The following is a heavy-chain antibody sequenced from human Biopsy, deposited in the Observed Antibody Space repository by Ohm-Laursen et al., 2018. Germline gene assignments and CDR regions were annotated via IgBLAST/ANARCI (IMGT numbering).Heavy chain of an antibody. CDR3: ARGQRHYNFLTGYSNADAMDV. J-gene: IGHJ6*02. CDR1: GFNFDSYA. D-gene: IGHD3-9*01. Sequence: SLRLSCSASGFNFDSYAMTWVRQAPGRGLECVSVISGSGAYTYYADSVKGRFTISRDNSKNTLYLQMNSLRVEDTAVYYCARGQRHYNFLTGYSNADAMDVWGQGTTVTVSS. CDR2: ISGSGAYT. V-gene: IGHV3-23*01.